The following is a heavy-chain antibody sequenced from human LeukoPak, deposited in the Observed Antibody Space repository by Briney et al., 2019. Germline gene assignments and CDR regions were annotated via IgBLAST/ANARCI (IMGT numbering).Heavy chain of an antibody. CDR2: VYYSGSI. Sequence: SETLSLTRTVSGGSINNYYWSWIRQPPGKGLEWIGYVYYSGSINYNPSLKSRVTISVDTSKNQFSLNLSSVTAADTAVYYCARQQAAGNLDYWGQGTLVTVSS. CDR1: GGSINNYY. J-gene: IGHJ4*02. V-gene: IGHV4-59*08. CDR3: ARQQAAGNLDY. D-gene: IGHD6-13*01.